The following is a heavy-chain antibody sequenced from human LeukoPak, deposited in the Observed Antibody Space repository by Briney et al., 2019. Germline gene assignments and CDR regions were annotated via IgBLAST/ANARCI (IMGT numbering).Heavy chain of an antibody. CDR2: ISAYNGNT. CDR3: ARDRPLVGIQLWLSSEY. V-gene: IGHV1-18*01. D-gene: IGHD5-18*01. Sequence: ASVKVSCKASGYTFTSYGISWVRQAPGQGLEWMGWISAYNGNTNYAQKLQGRVTMTTDTSTSTAYMELRSLRSDDTAVYYCARDRPLVGIQLWLSSEYWGQGTLVTVSS. CDR1: GYTFTSYG. J-gene: IGHJ4*02.